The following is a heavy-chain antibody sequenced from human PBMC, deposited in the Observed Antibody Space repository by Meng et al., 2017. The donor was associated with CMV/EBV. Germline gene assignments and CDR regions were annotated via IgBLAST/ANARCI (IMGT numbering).Heavy chain of an antibody. J-gene: IGHJ6*02. CDR3: ARDSTPIHYGMDV. CDR2: ISSSSSYI. V-gene: IGHV3-21*01. D-gene: IGHD2-2*01. CDR1: GFTFSSYS. Sequence: GESLKISCAASGFTFSSYSMNWVRQAPGKGLEWVSSISSSSSYIYYADSVKGRFTISRDNAKTSLYLQMNSLRAEDTAVYYCARDSTPIHYGMDVWGQGTTVTVSS.